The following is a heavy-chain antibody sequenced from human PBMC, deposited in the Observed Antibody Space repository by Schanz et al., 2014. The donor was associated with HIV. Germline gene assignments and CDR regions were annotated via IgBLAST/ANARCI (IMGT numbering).Heavy chain of an antibody. Sequence: QVQLVESGGGVVQPGRSLRLSCAASGITFSTSGMHWVRQAPGKGLEWVAVISNDGRNKYYTESLKGRFTVSRDNSKNRLYLQMNSLRSEDTAVYYCARVANWDYYGMDVWGRGTTVTVSS. CDR1: GITFSTSG. CDR3: ARVANWDYYGMDV. J-gene: IGHJ6*02. V-gene: IGHV3-30*19. CDR2: ISNDGRNK. D-gene: IGHD3-16*01.